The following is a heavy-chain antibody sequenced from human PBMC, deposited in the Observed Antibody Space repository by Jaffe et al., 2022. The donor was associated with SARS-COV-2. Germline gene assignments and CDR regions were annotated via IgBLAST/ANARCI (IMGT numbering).Heavy chain of an antibody. Sequence: QLQLQESGPGLVKPSETLSLTCTVSGGSISSSSYYWGWIRQPPGKGLEWIGSIYYSGSTYYNPSLKSRVTISVDTSKNQFSLKLSSVTAADTAVYYCARLTGSGDSVDYWGQGTLVTVSS. V-gene: IGHV4-39*01. D-gene: IGHD1-20*01. CDR3: ARLTGSGDSVDY. J-gene: IGHJ4*02. CDR1: GGSISSSSYY. CDR2: IYYSGST.